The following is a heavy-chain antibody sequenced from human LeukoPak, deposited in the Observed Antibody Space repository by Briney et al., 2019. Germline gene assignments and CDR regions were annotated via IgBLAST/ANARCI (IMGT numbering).Heavy chain of an antibody. CDR1: GFTFSTYW. CDR3: ARVPGSSGWNYYFDY. V-gene: IGHV3-7*02. Sequence: GGSLRLSCSASGFTFSTYWMSWVRQAPGKGLEWLANIKEDGSEKNYADSVKGRFTISRDNAKNSLYLQMNSLRAEDTAVYYCARVPGSSGWNYYFDYWGQGTLVTVSS. D-gene: IGHD6-19*01. J-gene: IGHJ4*02. CDR2: IKEDGSEK.